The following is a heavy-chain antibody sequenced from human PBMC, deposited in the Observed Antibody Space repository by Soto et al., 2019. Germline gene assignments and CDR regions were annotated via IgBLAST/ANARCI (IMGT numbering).Heavy chain of an antibody. D-gene: IGHD3-3*01. Sequence: PGGSLRLSCAASGFTFSGSAMHWVRQASGKGLEWVGRIRSKANSYATAYAASVKGRFTISRDDSKNTAYLQMNSLKTEDTAVYYCTRHETIFGVVIPWNYYGMDVWGQGTTVTVSS. V-gene: IGHV3-73*01. CDR3: TRHETIFGVVIPWNYYGMDV. CDR2: IRSKANSYAT. J-gene: IGHJ6*02. CDR1: GFTFSGSA.